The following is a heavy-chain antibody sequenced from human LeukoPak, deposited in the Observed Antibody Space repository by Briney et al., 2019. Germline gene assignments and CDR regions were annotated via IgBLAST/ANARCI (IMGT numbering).Heavy chain of an antibody. CDR2: IKQDGSEK. CDR3: ARDPPTGGAPITTVMVADADWYFDL. J-gene: IGHJ2*01. V-gene: IGHV3-7*01. D-gene: IGHD4-17*01. CDR1: GFTFSSYW. Sequence: GGSLRLSCAASGFTFSSYWMSWVRQAPGKGLEWVANIKQDGSEKYYVDSVKGRFTISRDNAKNSLYLQMNSLRAEDTAVYYCARDPPTGGAPITTVMVADADWYFDLWGRGTLVTVSS.